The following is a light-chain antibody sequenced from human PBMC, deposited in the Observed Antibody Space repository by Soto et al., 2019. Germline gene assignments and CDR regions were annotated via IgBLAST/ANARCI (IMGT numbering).Light chain of an antibody. Sequence: EIVMTQSPATLSVSPGERATLSCRASQSVSSNLAWYQQKPGQTPRLLIYGASTRAPGIPARFSGSGSGTEFTLTISRLEPEDFAVYYCQQYGSSPLTFGGGTKVDIK. CDR2: GAS. CDR1: QSVSSN. J-gene: IGKJ4*01. CDR3: QQYGSSPLT. V-gene: IGKV3D-15*01.